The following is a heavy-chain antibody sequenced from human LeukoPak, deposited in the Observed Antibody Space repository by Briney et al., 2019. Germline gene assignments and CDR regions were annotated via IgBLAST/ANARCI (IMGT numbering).Heavy chain of an antibody. V-gene: IGHV3-66*04. CDR1: GGSISSSSYY. CDR3: ARRGPYMVRGVIVKGFDP. J-gene: IGHJ5*02. CDR2: IYSGGST. Sequence: LSLTCTVSGGSISSSSYYMSWVRQAPGKGLEWVSFIYSGGSTYYADSVKGRFTISRDNSKNTLYLQMNSLRAEDTAVYYCARRGPYMVRGVIVKGFDPWGQGTLVTVSS. D-gene: IGHD3-10*01.